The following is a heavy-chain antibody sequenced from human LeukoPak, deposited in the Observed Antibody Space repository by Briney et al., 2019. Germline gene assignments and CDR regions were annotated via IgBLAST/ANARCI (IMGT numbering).Heavy chain of an antibody. D-gene: IGHD2-2*01. CDR3: AKDRDCSSLSCPGSFDY. V-gene: IGHV3-23*01. J-gene: IGHJ4*02. CDR2: ITGDGDST. CDR1: GFTFTRYA. Sequence: GGSLRLSCAASGFTFTRYAMGWVRQAPGKGLEWVSLITGDGDSTYYADSVKGLFTISRDNSKNTLYLQMNSLRAEDTAVYYCAKDRDCSSLSCPGSFDYWGQGTLVTVSS.